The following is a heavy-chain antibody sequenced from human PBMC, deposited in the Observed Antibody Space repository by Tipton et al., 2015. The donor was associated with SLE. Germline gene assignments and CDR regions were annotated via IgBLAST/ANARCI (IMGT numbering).Heavy chain of an antibody. D-gene: IGHD6-13*01. CDR2: IDYTRGM. J-gene: IGHJ4*02. V-gene: IGHV4-59*01. CDR3: ARERLYSSSWFSD. Sequence: LRLSCTVSGGSIRSYYWSWIRQPPEKRLEWIGYIDYTRGMKYHPSLESRVTISLDTSKNQFSLKLSSVTAADTAMYYCARERLYSSSWFSDWGQGTLVTVSS. CDR1: GGSIRSYY.